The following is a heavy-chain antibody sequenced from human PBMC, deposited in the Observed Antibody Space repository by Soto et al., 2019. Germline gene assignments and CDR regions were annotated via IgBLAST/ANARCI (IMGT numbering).Heavy chain of an antibody. V-gene: IGHV3-23*01. CDR3: ATDRNNVWFRPSGN. Sequence: PGGSLRLSCAVSGFTFSNYCMNWVRQAPGQGLEWISGISASGSSTYYADSVKGRFTISRDSSKSTLYLQMNSLRADDTALYYCATDRNNVWFRPSGNWGQGTLLTVSS. CDR2: ISASGSST. J-gene: IGHJ4*02. CDR1: GFTFSNYC. D-gene: IGHD3-10*01.